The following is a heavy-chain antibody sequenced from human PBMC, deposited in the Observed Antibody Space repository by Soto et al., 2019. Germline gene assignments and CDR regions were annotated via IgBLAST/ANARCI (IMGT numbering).Heavy chain of an antibody. V-gene: IGHV4-59*08. Sequence: SETLSLTCTVSGGSISSYYWSWIRQPPGKGLEWIGYIYYSGSTNYNPSLKSRVTISVDTSKNQFSLKLSSVTAADTAVYYCASQGDSSLGIWFAPWGQGTLVTVSS. D-gene: IGHD6-13*01. CDR3: ASQGDSSLGIWFAP. CDR1: GGSISSYY. J-gene: IGHJ5*02. CDR2: IYYSGST.